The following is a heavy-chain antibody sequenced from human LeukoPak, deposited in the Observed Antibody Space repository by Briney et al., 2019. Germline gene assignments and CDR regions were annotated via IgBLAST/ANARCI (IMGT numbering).Heavy chain of an antibody. CDR3: ARSNWPYYFDY. J-gene: IGHJ4*02. CDR2: ITGDGSST. CDR1: EFTFSTYW. Sequence: GGSLRLSCAAFEFTFSTYWMHWVRQAPGKGLVWVSWITGDGSSTRYADSVKGRFTISRDNAKNTLYLQVNSLRAEDTAVYYCARSNWPYYFDYWGQGTLVTVSS. V-gene: IGHV3-74*01. D-gene: IGHD1-1*01.